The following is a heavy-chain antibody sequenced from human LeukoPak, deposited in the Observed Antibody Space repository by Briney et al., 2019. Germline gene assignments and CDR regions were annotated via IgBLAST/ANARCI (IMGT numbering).Heavy chain of an antibody. D-gene: IGHD3-10*01. CDR2: ISAYNGNT. Sequence: ASVKVSCKASGYTFTSYGISWVRQAPGQGLEWMGWISAYNGNTNYAQKLQGRVTMTTDTSTSTAYMELRGLRSDDTAVYYCARDPPPAVRGVIPYYYYGMDVWGQGTTVTVSS. J-gene: IGHJ6*02. CDR1: GYTFTSYG. V-gene: IGHV1-18*01. CDR3: ARDPPPAVRGVIPYYYYGMDV.